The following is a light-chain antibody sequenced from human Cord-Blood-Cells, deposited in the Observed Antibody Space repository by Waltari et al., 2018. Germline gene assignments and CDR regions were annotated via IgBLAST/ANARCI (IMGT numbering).Light chain of an antibody. Sequence: DIQMTQSPSTLSASVGERVTITCRASQSISSWLAWYQQKPGKAPKPLIYKASILESGVPSMFSGSGSGTEFTLTISSLQPDDFATYYCQQYNSYSSFGQGTKLEIK. CDR1: QSISSW. V-gene: IGKV1-5*03. CDR2: KAS. CDR3: QQYNSYSS. J-gene: IGKJ2*03.